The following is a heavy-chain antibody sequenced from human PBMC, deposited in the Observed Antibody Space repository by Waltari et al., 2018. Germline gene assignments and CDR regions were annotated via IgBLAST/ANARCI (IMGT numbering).Heavy chain of an antibody. D-gene: IGHD3-10*01. CDR3: AKDGGITMVRGIDY. Sequence: EVQLLESGGGLVQPGGPLRLSCAASGFTFSSYAMSWVRQAPGKGLEWVSVIYSGGSTYYADSVKGRFTISRDNSKNTLYLQMNSLRAEDTAVYYCAKDGGITMVRGIDYWGQGTLVTVSS. CDR2: IYSGGST. CDR1: GFTFSSYA. V-gene: IGHV3-23*03. J-gene: IGHJ4*02.